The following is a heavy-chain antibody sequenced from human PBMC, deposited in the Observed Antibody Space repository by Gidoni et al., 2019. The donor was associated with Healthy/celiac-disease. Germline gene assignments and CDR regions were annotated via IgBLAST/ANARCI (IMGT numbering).Heavy chain of an antibody. Sequence: EVQLVESGGGLVQPGGSLRLSCAASGFTVSSNYMSWVRQAPGKGLEWVSVIDSGGSTYYADSVKGRFTISRDNSKNTLYLQMNSLRAEDTAVYYCARGSYPPEYFQHWGQGTLVTVSS. D-gene: IGHD1-26*01. CDR1: GFTVSSNY. V-gene: IGHV3-66*01. CDR3: ARGSYPPEYFQH. CDR2: IDSGGST. J-gene: IGHJ1*01.